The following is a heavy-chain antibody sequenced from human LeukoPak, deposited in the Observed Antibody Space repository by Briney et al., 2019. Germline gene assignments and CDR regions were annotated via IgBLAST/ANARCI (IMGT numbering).Heavy chain of an antibody. CDR3: ARDLTDYYDSSGYSSYDY. V-gene: IGHV1-18*01. Sequence: ASVKVSCKASGYTFTSYGISWVRQAPGQGLEWMGWISAYNGNTNYAQKLQGRVTMTTDTSTSTAYMELRSLRSDDTAVYYCARDLTDYYDSSGYSSYDYWGQGTLVTVSS. J-gene: IGHJ4*02. D-gene: IGHD3-22*01. CDR1: GYTFTSYG. CDR2: ISAYNGNT.